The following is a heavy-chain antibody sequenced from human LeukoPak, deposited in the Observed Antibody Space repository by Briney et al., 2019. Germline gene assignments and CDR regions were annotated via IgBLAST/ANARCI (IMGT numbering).Heavy chain of an antibody. Sequence: PSETLSLTCTVSGYSISSGYDWGWIRQPPGKGLEWIGSIYHSGSTYYNPSLKSRVTISVDTSKNQFSLKLSSVTAADTAVYYCARRAGSGWFDPWGQGTLVTVSS. CDR2: IYHSGST. V-gene: IGHV4-38-2*02. CDR3: ARRAGSGWFDP. J-gene: IGHJ5*02. D-gene: IGHD6-13*01. CDR1: GYSISSGYD.